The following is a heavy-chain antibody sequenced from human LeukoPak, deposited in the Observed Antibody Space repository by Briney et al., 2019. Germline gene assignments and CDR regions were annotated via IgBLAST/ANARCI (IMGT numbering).Heavy chain of an antibody. Sequence: SETLSLTCTVSGGSISSSSYYWGWIRQPPGKGLEWIGYIYYSGSTNYNPSLKSRVTISVDTSKNQFSLKLSSVTAADTAVYYCARLRISRDYYFDYWAREPWSPSPQ. J-gene: IGHJ4*02. CDR3: ARLRISRDYYFDY. CDR2: IYYSGST. CDR1: GGSISSSSYY. D-gene: IGHD2/OR15-2a*01. V-gene: IGHV4-61*05.